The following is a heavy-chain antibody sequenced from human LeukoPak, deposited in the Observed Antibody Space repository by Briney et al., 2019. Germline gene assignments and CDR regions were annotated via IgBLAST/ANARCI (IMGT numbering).Heavy chain of an antibody. CDR2: IYYSGST. J-gene: IGHJ4*02. CDR1: GGSIGSSSYY. D-gene: IGHD2-2*01. CDR3: ARRGRTKYCSSTSCYEANFDY. V-gene: IGHV4-39*01. Sequence: SETLSLTCTVSGGSIGSSSYYWGWIRQPPGKGLEWIGSIYYSGSTYYNPSLKSRVAMSLGTSKNQFSLKLSSVTAADTAVYYCARRGRTKYCSSTSCYEANFDYWGQGTLVTVSS.